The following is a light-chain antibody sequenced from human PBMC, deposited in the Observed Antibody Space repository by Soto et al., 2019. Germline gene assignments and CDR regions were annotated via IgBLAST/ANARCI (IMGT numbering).Light chain of an antibody. CDR1: QSVNTN. CDR2: GAS. V-gene: IGKV3-15*01. J-gene: IGKJ2*01. CDR3: HQYNDWPYT. Sequence: EIVMTQSPATLSVSPGERVTLSCRASQSVNTNFAWYQQKLGQAPRLLIYGASTRATGVPARFSGSGSGTAFTLTINSLQSEDCTIYYCHQYNDWPYTFGQGTKVEI.